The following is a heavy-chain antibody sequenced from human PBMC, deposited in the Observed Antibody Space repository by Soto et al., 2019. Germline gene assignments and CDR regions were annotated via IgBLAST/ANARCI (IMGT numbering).Heavy chain of an antibody. Sequence: QGKGLEWVSGISWNSGSIGYANSVKGRFTISRDNAKNSLYLQMNSLRAEDTALYYCAKDIGQWLVPYYFDYSGQRTLVTVPS. D-gene: IGHD6-19*01. CDR3: AKDIGQWLVPYYFDY. J-gene: IGHJ4*02. CDR2: ISWNSGSI. V-gene: IGHV3-9*01.